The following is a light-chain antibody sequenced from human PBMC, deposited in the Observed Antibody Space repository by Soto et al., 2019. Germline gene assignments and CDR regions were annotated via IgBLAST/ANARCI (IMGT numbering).Light chain of an antibody. Sequence: DIQMTQSPSTLSGSVGDRVTITCRASQTISSWLAWYQQKPGKAPKLLIYKASTLKSGVPSRFRGSGSGTEFTLTISSLQPDDFATYYCQHYNSYSEAFDQGTKVELK. J-gene: IGKJ1*01. CDR3: QHYNSYSEA. CDR2: KAS. V-gene: IGKV1-5*03. CDR1: QTISSW.